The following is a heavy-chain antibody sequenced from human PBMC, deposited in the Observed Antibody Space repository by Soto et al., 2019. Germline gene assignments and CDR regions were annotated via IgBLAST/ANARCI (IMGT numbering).Heavy chain of an antibody. J-gene: IGHJ3*02. V-gene: IGHV1-18*01. Sequence: GPVEVSWKASGYTLNSQCISWVRQDPRQGHEWMRGNSAYNGNTNNAQQLQRRVTMTTDTSTSTAYMELRSLRSDDTAVYYCARLSYDILRGPDAFDICGEGTMVTVSS. CDR1: GYTLNSQC. D-gene: IGHD3-9*01. CDR2: NSAYNGNT. CDR3: ARLSYDILRGPDAFDI.